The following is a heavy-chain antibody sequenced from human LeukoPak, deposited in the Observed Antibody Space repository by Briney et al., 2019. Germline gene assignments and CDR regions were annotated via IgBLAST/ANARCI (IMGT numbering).Heavy chain of an antibody. D-gene: IGHD2-2*01. CDR2: ISYDGSNK. CDR3: ARGDLLVVPAANFDY. CDR1: GFTFSSYA. J-gene: IGHJ4*02. V-gene: IGHV3-30-3*01. Sequence: GGSLRLSCAASGFTFSSYAMHWVRQAPGKGLEWVAVISYDGSNKYYADSAKGRFTISRDNSKNTLYLQMNSLRAEDTAVYYCARGDLLVVPAANFDYWGQGTLVTVSS.